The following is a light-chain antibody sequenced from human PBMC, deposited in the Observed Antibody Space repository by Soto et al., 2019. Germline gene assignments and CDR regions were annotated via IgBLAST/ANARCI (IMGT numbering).Light chain of an antibody. CDR1: QGISSY. CDR2: AAS. Sequence: AIRMTQSPSSLRASTGDRVIITCRASQGISSYLAWYQQKPGKAPKLLIYAASTLQSGVPSRFSGSGSGTDFTLTISCLQSEDFATYYCQQYYSYPFTFGPGTKVDIK. CDR3: QQYYSYPFT. J-gene: IGKJ3*01. V-gene: IGKV1-8*01.